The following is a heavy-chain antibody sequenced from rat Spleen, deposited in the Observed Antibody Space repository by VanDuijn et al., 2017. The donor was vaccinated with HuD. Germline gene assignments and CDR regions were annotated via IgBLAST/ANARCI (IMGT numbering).Heavy chain of an antibody. V-gene: IGHV5-17*01. Sequence: EVQLVESGGGLVQPGRSLKFSCAASGFTFSDYAMAWVRQAPEKGLEWVATIIYDGSNTYYRDSVKGRFTISRDNAKSTLYLQMESLRSEDTATYYCAKDSDGYNPGCFDFWGPGTMVTVSS. CDR3: AKDSDGYNPGCFDF. CDR2: IIYDGSNT. D-gene: IGHD1-9*01. CDR1: GFTFSDYA. J-gene: IGHJ1*01.